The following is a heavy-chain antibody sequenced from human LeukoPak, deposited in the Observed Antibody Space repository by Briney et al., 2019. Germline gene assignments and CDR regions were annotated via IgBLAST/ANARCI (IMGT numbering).Heavy chain of an antibody. CDR2: IWYDGSNK. Sequence: GGSLRLSCAASGFTFSSYGMHWVRQAPGKGLEWVAVIWYDGSNKYYADSVKGRFTISRDNSKNTLYLQMNSLRAEDTAVYYCAREERYGSGSYYLGSYGMDVWGQGTTVTVSS. J-gene: IGHJ6*02. D-gene: IGHD3-10*01. CDR3: AREERYGSGSYYLGSYGMDV. V-gene: IGHV3-33*01. CDR1: GFTFSSYG.